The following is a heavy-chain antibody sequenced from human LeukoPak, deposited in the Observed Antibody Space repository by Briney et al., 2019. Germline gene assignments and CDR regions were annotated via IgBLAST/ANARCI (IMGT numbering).Heavy chain of an antibody. Sequence: GEPLKISCKASGYSFTTYWIGWVRQMPGEGLEWMGIIYPGDSDTRYSPSFQGQVTISADRSISTAYLQWSSLKASDTAMYYCARAERLVPNYYDSSGYYYALGYWGQGTLVTVSS. V-gene: IGHV5-51*01. CDR3: ARAERLVPNYYDSSGYYYALGY. D-gene: IGHD3-22*01. J-gene: IGHJ4*02. CDR2: IYPGDSDT. CDR1: GYSFTTYW.